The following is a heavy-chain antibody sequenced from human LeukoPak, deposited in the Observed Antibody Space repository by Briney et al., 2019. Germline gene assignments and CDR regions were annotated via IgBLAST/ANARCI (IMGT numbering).Heavy chain of an antibody. V-gene: IGHV3-74*01. CDR3: AREWWSSRWFDP. CDR2: INPDGSRT. J-gene: IGHJ5*02. Sequence: GGSLRLSCAASKFSFTSYWMHWVRQAPGKGLVWVSRINPDGSRTNYADSVEGRFTISRDNAKNTLYLQMNSLRAEDTAVYYCAREWWSSRWFDPWGQGTVVTVSS. CDR1: KFSFTSYW. D-gene: IGHD2-8*02.